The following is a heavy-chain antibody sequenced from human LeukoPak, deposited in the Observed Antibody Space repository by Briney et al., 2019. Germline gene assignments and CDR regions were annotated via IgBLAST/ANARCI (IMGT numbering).Heavy chain of an antibody. CDR2: INHSGST. V-gene: IGHV4-34*01. D-gene: IGHD2-8*01. Sequence: SETLSLTCAVYGGSFSGYYWSWIRQPPGKGLEWIGEINHSGSTNYNPSLKSRVTISVDTSKNQFSLKLSSVTAADTAVYYCARDVYIWGQGTMVTVSS. CDR3: ARDVYI. J-gene: IGHJ3*02. CDR1: GGSFSGYY.